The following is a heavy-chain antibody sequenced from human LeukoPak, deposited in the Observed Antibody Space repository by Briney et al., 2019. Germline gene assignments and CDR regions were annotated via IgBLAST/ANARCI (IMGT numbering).Heavy chain of an antibody. CDR2: ITTTSSYI. V-gene: IGHV3-21*01. D-gene: IGHD2-15*01. CDR1: GFTFSNSD. Sequence: PGGSLRLSCATSGFTFSNSDMNWVRQAPGKVLEWVSSITTTSSYIYYADSVRGRFTISRDNAKNSLYLLMDSLRVEDTAVYYCARSGCPGGSCYLRYSWLDLWGRGTLVTVSS. CDR3: ARSGCPGGSCYLRYSWLDL. J-gene: IGHJ5*02.